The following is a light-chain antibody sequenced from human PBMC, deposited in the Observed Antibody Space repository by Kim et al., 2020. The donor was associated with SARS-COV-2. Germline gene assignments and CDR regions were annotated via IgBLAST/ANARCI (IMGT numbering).Light chain of an antibody. CDR3: AAWDDSLSGWV. CDR1: RSNNGGNY. J-gene: IGLJ3*02. V-gene: IGLV1-47*01. Sequence: GQRVTISCSGSRSNNGGNYVYWYQQLPGTAPKLHVYGNNRRPSGVPGRFSGSESGTSASLAISGLRSEDEADYYCAAWDDSLSGWVFGGGTQLTVL. CDR2: GNN.